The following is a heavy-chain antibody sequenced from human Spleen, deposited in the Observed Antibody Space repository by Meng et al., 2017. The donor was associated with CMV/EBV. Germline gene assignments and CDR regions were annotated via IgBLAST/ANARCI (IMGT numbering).Heavy chain of an antibody. CDR3: ARDIRGGDHDYFDY. CDR1: GVSISSSNYY. J-gene: IGHJ4*02. CDR2: IIYSSGST. D-gene: IGHD3-3*02. Sequence: SETLSLTCTLSGVSISSSNYYWGWIRQPPGKGLEWIGTIIYSSGSTYFNPSLKSRVTISVDTSKNQFSLKLSSVTAADTAVYYCARDIRGGDHDYFDYWGQGTLVTVSS. V-gene: IGHV4-39*07.